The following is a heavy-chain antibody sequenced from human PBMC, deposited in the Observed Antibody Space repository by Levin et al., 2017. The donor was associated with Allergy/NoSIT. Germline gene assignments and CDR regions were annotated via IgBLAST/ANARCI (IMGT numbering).Heavy chain of an antibody. J-gene: IGHJ4*02. CDR1: GGSISSSSYY. D-gene: IGHD2-2*01. CDR2: IYYSGST. V-gene: IGHV4-39*01. Sequence: PGGSLRLSCTVSGGSISSSSYYWGWIRQPPGKGLEWIGSIYYSGSTYYNPSLKSRVTISVDTSKNQFSLKLSSVTAADTAVYYCARRGDCSSTSCYLDYWGQGTLVTVSS. CDR3: ARRGDCSSTSCYLDY.